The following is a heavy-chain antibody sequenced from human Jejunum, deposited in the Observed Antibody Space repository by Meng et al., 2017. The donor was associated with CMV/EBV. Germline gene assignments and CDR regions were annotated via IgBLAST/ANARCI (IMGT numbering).Heavy chain of an antibody. V-gene: IGHV2-5*02. Sequence: QITLKESGPTLVKPTQTLTLTCTFSGFSLSSRGVGVHWIRQPPGKALEWLALHYWDGDKRYSPSLQSRLTITKDTSKNQVVLTMTNVDPLDTATYYRVHSSGWLEDFWGQGTLVTVSS. D-gene: IGHD6-19*01. J-gene: IGHJ4*02. CDR1: GFSLSSRGVG. CDR3: VHSSGWLEDF. CDR2: HYWDGDK.